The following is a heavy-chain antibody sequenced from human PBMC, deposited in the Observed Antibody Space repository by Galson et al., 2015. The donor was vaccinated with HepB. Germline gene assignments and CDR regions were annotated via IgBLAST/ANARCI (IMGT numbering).Heavy chain of an antibody. Sequence: SLRLSCAASGFTFSSHSMNWVRQAPGKGLEWVSYISSSSSTTYYADSVKGRFTISRDNAKNSLYLQMNSLRDEDTAVYYCARATTISTHASYGIDDWRQATTVTVSS. CDR1: GFTFSSHS. CDR3: ARATTISTHASYGIDD. CDR2: ISSSSSTT. V-gene: IGHV3-48*02. D-gene: IGHD4-11*01. J-gene: IGHJ6*02.